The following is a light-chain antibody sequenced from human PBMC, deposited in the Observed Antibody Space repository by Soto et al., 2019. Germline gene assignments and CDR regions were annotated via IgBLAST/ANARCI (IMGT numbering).Light chain of an antibody. CDR3: QQRISRPLT. CDR1: QSLLHSDGKTY. CDR2: EVS. J-gene: IGKJ4*01. Sequence: DIVMTQTPLSLSVTPGQPASISCKSSQSLLHSDGKTYLYWYLQKPGQPPQLLIYEVSNRFSGVPDRFSGSGSGTDFTLTISNLEPEDFAVYFCQQRISRPLTFGGGTKV. V-gene: IGKV2D-29*01.